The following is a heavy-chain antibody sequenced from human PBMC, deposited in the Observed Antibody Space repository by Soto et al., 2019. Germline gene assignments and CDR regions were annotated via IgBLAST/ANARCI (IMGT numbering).Heavy chain of an antibody. CDR1: GYTFTSFY. Sequence: QVQLVQSGAEVKEPGASVKISCKASGYTFTSFYIHWVRQAPGQGLEWVGIVNPNGGSTNYAQNFEGRITISRDTSTSTVYMDLSSLRSEDTAVYYCVRGLLSGDYWGQGTLVTVSS. J-gene: IGHJ4*02. V-gene: IGHV1-46*03. CDR3: VRGLLSGDY. CDR2: VNPNGGST.